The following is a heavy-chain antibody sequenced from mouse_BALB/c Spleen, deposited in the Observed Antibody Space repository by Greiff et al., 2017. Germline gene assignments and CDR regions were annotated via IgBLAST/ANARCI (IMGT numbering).Heavy chain of an antibody. CDR1: GFSLTSYG. CDR3: ARERYAMDY. Sequence: QVQLKESGPGLVAPSQSLSITCTVSGFSLTSYGVSWVRQPPGKGLEWLGMIWGDGSTDYNSALKSRLSISKDNSKSQVFLKMNSLQTDDTARYYCARERYAMDYWGQGTSVTVSS. CDR2: IWGDGST. V-gene: IGHV2-6-7*01. J-gene: IGHJ4*01.